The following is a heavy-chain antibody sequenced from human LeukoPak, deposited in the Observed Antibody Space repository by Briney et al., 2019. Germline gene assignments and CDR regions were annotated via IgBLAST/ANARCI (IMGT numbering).Heavy chain of an antibody. CDR3: ARDTTGDWFDP. CDR2: IYYSGSI. Sequence: SETLSLTCGVSGDSIISGNWWSWVRQPPGKGLEWIGEIYYSGSIKYNPSLESRVTISVDKSKNQFSLKLSSVTAADTAVYYCARDTTGDWFDPWGQGTLVTVSS. CDR1: GDSIISGNW. V-gene: IGHV4-4*02. J-gene: IGHJ5*02. D-gene: IGHD1-14*01.